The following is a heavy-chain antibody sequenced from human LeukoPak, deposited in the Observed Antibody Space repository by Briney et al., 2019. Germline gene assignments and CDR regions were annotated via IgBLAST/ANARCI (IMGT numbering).Heavy chain of an antibody. Sequence: SETLSLTCTVSGGSISSYYWSWIRQPPGKGLQWIGYIYYSGSTSYNPSLKSRVTISIDTSKNQFSLKLSSVTAAETAVYYCAAMVRGVRAHDHSNWFDPWGQGTLVTVSS. V-gene: IGHV4-59*01. CDR2: IYYSGST. CDR3: AAMVRGVRAHDHSNWFDP. J-gene: IGHJ5*02. CDR1: GGSISSYY. D-gene: IGHD3-10*01.